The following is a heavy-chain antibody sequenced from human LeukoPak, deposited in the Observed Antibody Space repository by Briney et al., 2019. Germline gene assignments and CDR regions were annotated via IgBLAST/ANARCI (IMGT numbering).Heavy chain of an antibody. CDR1: GYSISSGYF. V-gene: IGHV4-38-2*02. D-gene: IGHD3-10*01. CDR3: ARRGYYYGMDV. Sequence: SETLSLTCTVSGYSISSGYFWGWIRQSPGKGLDWIGIIYHSGSTYYNPSLKSRVTISVDTSKNQFSLKLSSVTAADTAVYYCARRGYYYGMDVWGQGTTVTVSS. J-gene: IGHJ6*02. CDR2: IYHSGST.